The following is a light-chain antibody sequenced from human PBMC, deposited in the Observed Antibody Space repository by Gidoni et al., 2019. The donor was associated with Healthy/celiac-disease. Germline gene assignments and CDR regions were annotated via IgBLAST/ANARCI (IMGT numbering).Light chain of an antibody. Sequence: DIEMTQSPSSRSASVGDRVTITCQASQDICNYLNWYQQKPGKAPKLLIYDASNLETGVPARCSGSGSGTDFTFTISSVQAEDIAAYYCQQYDNLPLTFGEGTKLEIK. CDR1: QDICNY. CDR3: QQYDNLPLT. CDR2: DAS. J-gene: IGKJ4*01. V-gene: IGKV1-33*01.